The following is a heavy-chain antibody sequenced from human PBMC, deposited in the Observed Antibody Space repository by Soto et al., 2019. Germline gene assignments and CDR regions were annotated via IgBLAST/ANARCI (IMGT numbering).Heavy chain of an antibody. V-gene: IGHV4-31*03. CDR3: ARDLDWDSSGYFGY. J-gene: IGHJ4*02. D-gene: IGHD3-22*01. CDR2: IYYSGST. CDR1: GGSISSGGYY. Sequence: PSETLSLTCTVSGGSISSGGYYWSWIRQHPGKGLEWIGYIYYSGSTYYNPSLKSRVTISVDTSKNQFSLKLSSVTAADTAVYYCARDLDWDSSGYFGYWGQGTLVTVSS.